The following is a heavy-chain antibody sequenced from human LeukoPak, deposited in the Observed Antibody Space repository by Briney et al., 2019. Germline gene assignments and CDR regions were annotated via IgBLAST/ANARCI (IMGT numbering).Heavy chain of an antibody. CDR2: IKQDGSEK. D-gene: IGHD4-17*01. V-gene: IGHV3-7*01. CDR3: ARDNSWAVTTWDGRYDYGMDV. Sequence: PGGSLRLSCAASGFTFSSYWMSWVRQAPGKGLEWVANIKQDGSEKYYVDSVKGRFTISRDNAKNSLYLQMNSLRAEDTAVYYCARDNSWAVTTWDGRYDYGMDVWGQGTTVTVSS. CDR1: GFTFSSYW. J-gene: IGHJ6*02.